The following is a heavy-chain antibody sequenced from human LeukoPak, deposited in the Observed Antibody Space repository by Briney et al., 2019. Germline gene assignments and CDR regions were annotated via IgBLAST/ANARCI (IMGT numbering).Heavy chain of an antibody. Sequence: PGGSLRLSCAASGFTFSSDAMTWVRQAPGKGLEWVSIITDSGSSTFYADSVKGRFTISRDTSINTLYLQMNSLGVDDTAVYYCATVGGSCASSNCYAYFDYWGQGTLVTVSS. J-gene: IGHJ4*02. CDR1: GFTFSSDA. CDR2: ITDSGSST. D-gene: IGHD2-2*01. CDR3: ATVGGSCASSNCYAYFDY. V-gene: IGHV3-23*01.